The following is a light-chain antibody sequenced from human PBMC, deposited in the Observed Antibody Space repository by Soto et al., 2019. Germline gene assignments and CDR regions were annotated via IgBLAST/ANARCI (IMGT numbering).Light chain of an antibody. CDR2: KVF. Sequence: DVMMTQSPLSLPVTLGQSASISCTSSQSLVYADGNTYLNWLQQRPGQSPRRLIYKVFNRDSGVPDRFSGSASGSEFTLTISRVEAEDIGVYYCMQTAHWPYTFGRGTKVDIK. CDR3: MQTAHWPYT. V-gene: IGKV2-30*01. CDR1: QSLVYADGNTY. J-gene: IGKJ2*01.